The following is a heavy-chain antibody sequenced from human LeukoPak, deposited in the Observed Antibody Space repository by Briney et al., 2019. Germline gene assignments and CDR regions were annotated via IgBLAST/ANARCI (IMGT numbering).Heavy chain of an antibody. CDR1: GFTFNKAW. D-gene: IGHD4-17*01. J-gene: IGHJ6*03. CDR2: IKSKTAGGTT. CDR3: TSYGDNDLNYYYSYYMDV. Sequence: GGSLRLSCAASGFTFNKAWMSWIRQAPGKGLEWVGRIKSKTAGGTTDYPAPVKGRFIISRDDSKNMVYLQMNSLKTEDTALYYCTSYGDNDLNYYYSYYMDVWGKGTTVTVSS. V-gene: IGHV3-15*01.